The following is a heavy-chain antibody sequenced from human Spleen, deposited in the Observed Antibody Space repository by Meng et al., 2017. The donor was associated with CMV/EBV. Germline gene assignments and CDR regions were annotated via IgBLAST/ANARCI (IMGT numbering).Heavy chain of an antibody. CDR2: MNPNSGNT. J-gene: IGHJ5*02. Sequence: ASVKVSCKASGYTFTSYDINWVRQATGQGLEWMGWMNPNSGNTGYAQKFQGRVTMTRDTSISTAYMELTSLRSDDTAVYYCARDLIGHYYGRFDPWGQGTLVTVSS. D-gene: IGHD3-10*01. CDR3: ARDLIGHYYGRFDP. V-gene: IGHV1-8*01. CDR1: GYTFTSYD.